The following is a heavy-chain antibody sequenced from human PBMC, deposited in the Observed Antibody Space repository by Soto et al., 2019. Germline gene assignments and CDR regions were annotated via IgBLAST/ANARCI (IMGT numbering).Heavy chain of an antibody. J-gene: IGHJ4*02. V-gene: IGHV1-3*01. CDR3: ARGPTGMIDY. Sequence: ASVKVSCKASGYTFSNHALHWVRQAPGQRPEWMGWINAGNGDTEYSQKFQGRVTITRDTSASTAYMELSSLTSEDTAVYYCARGPTGMIDYWGQGTLVTVSS. CDR1: GYTFSNHA. CDR2: INAGNGDT.